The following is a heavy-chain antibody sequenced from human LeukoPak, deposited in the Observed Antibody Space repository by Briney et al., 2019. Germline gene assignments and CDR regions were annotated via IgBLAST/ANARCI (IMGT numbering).Heavy chain of an antibody. CDR3: ARDGSGRYYDSGWFDP. CDR1: AYTSTSYN. Sequence: GASVKVSCKASAYTSTSYNINWVRQATGQGLEWMGWMNPNSGNTGYAQKFQGRVTMTRNTSISTAYMELSSLTSEDTAVYYCARDGSGRYYDSGWFDPWGQRTLFTVSS. D-gene: IGHD3-10*01. V-gene: IGHV1-8*01. CDR2: MNPNSGNT. J-gene: IGHJ5*02.